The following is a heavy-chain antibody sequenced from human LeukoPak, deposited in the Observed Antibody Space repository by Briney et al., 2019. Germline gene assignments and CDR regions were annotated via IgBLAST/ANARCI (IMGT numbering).Heavy chain of an antibody. V-gene: IGHV3-23*01. Sequence: GGSLRLSCATSGFIFSSYPMSWVRQAPGKGLEWVSTINFNSGIIYYADSVKGRLTISRDNSKSTLYLQMNSLRAEDTGVYYCAKISSWHTVAFDFWGHGTLVTVSS. J-gene: IGHJ4*01. CDR1: GFIFSSYP. CDR3: AKISSWHTVAFDF. CDR2: INFNSGII. D-gene: IGHD3-3*02.